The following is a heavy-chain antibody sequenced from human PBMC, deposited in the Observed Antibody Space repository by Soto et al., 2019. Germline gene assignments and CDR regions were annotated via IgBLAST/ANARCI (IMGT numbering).Heavy chain of an antibody. D-gene: IGHD3-10*01. J-gene: IGHJ6*02. V-gene: IGHV1-2*04. CDR1: GYTFTSHY. Sequence: ASVKVSCKASGYTFTSHYMHWVRQAPGQGLEWMGIINPNSGGTNYAQKFQGWVTMTRDTSISTAYMELSRLRSDDTAVYYCARGGLTYYYGSGSSNYYYGMDVWGQGTTVTVSS. CDR2: INPNSGGT. CDR3: ARGGLTYYYGSGSSNYYYGMDV.